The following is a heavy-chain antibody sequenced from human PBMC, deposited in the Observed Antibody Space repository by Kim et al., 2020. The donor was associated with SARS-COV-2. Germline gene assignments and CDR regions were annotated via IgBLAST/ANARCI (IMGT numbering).Heavy chain of an antibody. V-gene: IGHV2-5*02. J-gene: IGHJ4*02. CDR3: AHTDTGSSSTPQFDK. D-gene: IGHD2-2*01. CDR2: IYWDDDK. CDR1: GFSMTTGGVG. Sequence: SGPTLVNPTQTLTLTCTLSGFSMTTGGVGVGLIRQPPGKALEWLALIYWDDDKHYNPSLKSRLSITKGTSKDQVVLTMTNMDPLDTATYYCAHTDTGSSSTPQFDKWGQGTLVIVSA.